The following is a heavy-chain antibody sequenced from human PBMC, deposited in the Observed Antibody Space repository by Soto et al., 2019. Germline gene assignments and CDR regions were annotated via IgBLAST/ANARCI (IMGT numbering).Heavy chain of an antibody. J-gene: IGHJ4*02. CDR1: GFTFSNYA. V-gene: IGHV3-23*01. CDR3: AKDQGSSWYEIDY. CDR2: ISGSGGST. D-gene: IGHD6-13*01. Sequence: EVQLLASGGGLVQPGGSLRLSWAASGFTFSNYAVTWVRQAPGKGLEWVSTISGSGGSTYYADSVKGRFTISRDNSKNTLYLQMNSLRAEDTAVYYCAKDQGSSWYEIDYWGQGTLVTVSS.